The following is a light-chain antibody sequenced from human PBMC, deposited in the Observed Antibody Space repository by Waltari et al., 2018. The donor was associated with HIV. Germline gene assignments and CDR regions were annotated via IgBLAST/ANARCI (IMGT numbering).Light chain of an antibody. CDR3: SAWDASLGAWM. J-gene: IGLJ3*02. CDR1: TPNIRTNN. V-gene: IGLV1-44*01. Sequence: QSDLTQPPSASGPPRQRINISCSWTTPNIRTNNVHGYQQLPGTTPRLLMHSNIQRPSGVPDRFSGSRSGTSASLAISGLQSEDEADYYCSAWDASLGAWMFGGGTKLTVL. CDR2: SNI.